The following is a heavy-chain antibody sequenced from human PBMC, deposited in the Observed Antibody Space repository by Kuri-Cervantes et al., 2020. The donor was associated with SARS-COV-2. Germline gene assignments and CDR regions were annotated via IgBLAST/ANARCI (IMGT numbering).Heavy chain of an antibody. D-gene: IGHD5-24*01. CDR1: GFAFSSYA. Sequence: GGSLRLSCAASGFAFSSYAMSWVRQAPGKGLEWVSAISGSGGSTYYADSVKGRFTISRDNSKNTLYLQMNSLRAEDTAVYYCAKVEMASTGGFDYWGQGTLVTVSS. J-gene: IGHJ4*02. CDR3: AKVEMASTGGFDY. CDR2: ISGSGGST. V-gene: IGHV3-23*01.